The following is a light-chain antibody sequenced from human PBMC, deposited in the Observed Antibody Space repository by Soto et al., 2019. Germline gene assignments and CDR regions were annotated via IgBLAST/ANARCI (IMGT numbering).Light chain of an antibody. J-gene: IGLJ1*01. V-gene: IGLV1-40*01. Sequence: VLTQPPSVSGAPGQRVTISCTGSSSNIGAGYDVHWYQQLPGTAPKLLIYGNSNRPSGVPDRFSGSKSGTSASLAITGLQAEDEADYYCQSYDSTLSVSVFGTGTKVTVL. CDR1: SSNIGAGYD. CDR3: QSYDSTLSVSV. CDR2: GNS.